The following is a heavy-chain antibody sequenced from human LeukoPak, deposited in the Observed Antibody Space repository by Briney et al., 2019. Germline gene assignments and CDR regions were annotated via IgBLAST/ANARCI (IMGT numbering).Heavy chain of an antibody. J-gene: IGHJ4*02. D-gene: IGHD5-12*01. CDR2: IYTSGST. CDR1: GGSISSYY. CDR3: ARDTGSGYDSDFDY. V-gene: IGHV4-4*07. Sequence: SETLSLTCTASGGSISSYYWSWIRQPAGKGLEWIGRIYTSGSTNYNPSLKSRVTMSVDTSKNQFSLKLSSVTAADTAVYYCARDTGSGYDSDFDYWGQGTLVTVSS.